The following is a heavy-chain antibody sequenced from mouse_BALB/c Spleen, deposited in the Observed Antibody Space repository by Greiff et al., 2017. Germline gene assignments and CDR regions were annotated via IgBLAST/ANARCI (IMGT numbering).Heavy chain of an antibody. D-gene: IGHD1-1*01. CDR1: GFNIKDTY. CDR2: IDPANGNT. J-gene: IGHJ3*01. CDR3: ARDPYYGSSPPFAY. V-gene: IGHV14-3*02. Sequence: VQLKQSGAELVKPGASVKLSCTASGFNIKDTYMHWVKQRPEQGLEWIGRIDPANGNTKYDPKFQGKATITADTSSNTAYLQLSSLTSEDTAVYYCARDPYYGSSPPFAYWGQGTLVTVSA.